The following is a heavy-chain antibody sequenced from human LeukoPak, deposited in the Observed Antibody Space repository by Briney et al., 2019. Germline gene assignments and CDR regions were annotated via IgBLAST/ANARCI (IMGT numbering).Heavy chain of an antibody. Sequence: SETLSLTCTVSGGSISNYYWSWIRQPPGQGLEWIGSIYYSGSTYYNPSLKSRVTISVDTSKNQFSLKLCSVTAADTAVYYCAITYYYDSSGSDDAFDIWGQGTMVTVSS. J-gene: IGHJ3*02. CDR1: GGSISNYY. D-gene: IGHD3-22*01. CDR3: AITYYYDSSGSDDAFDI. CDR2: IYYSGST. V-gene: IGHV4-59*05.